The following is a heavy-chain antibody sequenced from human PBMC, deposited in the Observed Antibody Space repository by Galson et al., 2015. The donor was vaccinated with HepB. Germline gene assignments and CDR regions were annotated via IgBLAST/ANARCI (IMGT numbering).Heavy chain of an antibody. Sequence: SVKVSCKASGGTFSSYAISWVRQAPGQGLEWMGGIIPIFGTANYAQKFQGRVTITADESTSTAYMELSSLRSEDTAVYYCARARREEAARLYYYYYGMDVWGQGTTVTVSS. D-gene: IGHD6-6*01. J-gene: IGHJ6*02. CDR2: IIPIFGTA. V-gene: IGHV1-69*13. CDR1: GGTFSSYA. CDR3: ARARREEAARLYYYYYGMDV.